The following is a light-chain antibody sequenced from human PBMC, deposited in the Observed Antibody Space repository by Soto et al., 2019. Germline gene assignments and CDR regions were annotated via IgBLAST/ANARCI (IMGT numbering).Light chain of an antibody. CDR2: GAS. J-gene: IGKJ2*01. CDR3: QQYHNWPYT. CDR1: QSVRRN. V-gene: IGKV3-15*01. Sequence: EIVMTQSPATLSVSPGERATLSCRASQSVRRNLAWYQQKPGQAPRLLMYGASTRATGIPATFSGSGSGTEFTLTINSLQSEDFAVYYCQQYHNWPYTFGQGTKVDIK.